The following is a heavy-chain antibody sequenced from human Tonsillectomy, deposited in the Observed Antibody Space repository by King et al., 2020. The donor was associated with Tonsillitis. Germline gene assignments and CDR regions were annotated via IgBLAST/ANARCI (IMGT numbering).Heavy chain of an antibody. CDR1: GFTFSSYS. V-gene: IGHV3-21*01. D-gene: IGHD2-8*01. CDR2: ISSSGSYI. CDR3: ARDQWYGMDV. J-gene: IGHJ6*02. Sequence: QLVQSGGGLVKPGGSLRLSCAASGFTFSSYSMNWVRQAPGKGLEWVSFISSSGSYIYYADSVKGRFTTSRDNAKNSLYLQMNSLRAEDTAVYYCARDQWYGMDVWGQGTTVTVSS.